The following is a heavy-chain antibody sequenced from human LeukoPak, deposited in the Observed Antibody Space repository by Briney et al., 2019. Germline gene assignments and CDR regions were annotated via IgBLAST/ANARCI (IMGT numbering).Heavy chain of an antibody. J-gene: IGHJ4*02. CDR1: GYTFTSYD. CDR3: ASPNVDTAMVMYY. V-gene: IGHV1-8*01. D-gene: IGHD5-18*01. CDR2: MNPNSGNT. Sequence: ASVKVSCKASGYTFTSYDINWVRQAPGQGLEWMGWMNPNSGNTGYAQKFQGRVTMTRNTSISTAYMELSSLRSEDTAVYYCASPNVDTAMVMYYWGQGTLVTVSS.